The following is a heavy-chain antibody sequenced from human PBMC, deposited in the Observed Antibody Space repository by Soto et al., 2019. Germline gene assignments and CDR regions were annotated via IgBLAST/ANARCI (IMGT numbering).Heavy chain of an antibody. CDR3: ARDPGQDEAMDY. CDR2: IWHDGKNK. J-gene: IGHJ4*02. Sequence: QVQVVESGGGVVQPGRSLRLSCVASGFTFSNFGMHSVRQAPGKGLEWVAVIWHDGKNKYYADSAEGRFTVSRDNSKNTLYLQMDSLTAEDTAVYYCARDPGQDEAMDYWGQGTLVTVSS. V-gene: IGHV3-33*01. CDR1: GFTFSNFG.